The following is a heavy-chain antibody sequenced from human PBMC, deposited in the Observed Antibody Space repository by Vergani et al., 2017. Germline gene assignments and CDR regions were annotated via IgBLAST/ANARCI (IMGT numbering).Heavy chain of an antibody. Sequence: QVQLVQSGAEVKKPGASVKVSCKASGYTFTSYYMHWVRQAPGQGLEWMGIINPSGGSTSYAQKFQGRVTMTRDTSTSTVYMELSSLRSEDTAVYYCAREMYYYDSSGTGDVYYFDYWGQGTLVPVSS. CDR3: AREMYYYDSSGTGDVYYFDY. J-gene: IGHJ4*02. CDR2: INPSGGST. V-gene: IGHV1-46*01. CDR1: GYTFTSYY. D-gene: IGHD3-22*01.